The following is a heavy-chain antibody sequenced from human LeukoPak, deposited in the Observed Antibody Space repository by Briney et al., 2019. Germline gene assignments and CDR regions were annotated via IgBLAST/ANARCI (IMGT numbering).Heavy chain of an antibody. CDR1: GYTFTSYY. CDR2: VNPSGGST. CDR3: ARIAVAGTSDDY. J-gene: IGHJ4*02. V-gene: IGHV1-46*03. Sequence: ASVKVSCKASGYTFTSYYMHWVRQAPGQGLEWMGIVNPSGGSTSYAQKFQGRVTMTRDTSTSTVYMELSSLRSEDTAVYYCARIAVAGTSDDYWGQGTLVTVSS. D-gene: IGHD6-19*01.